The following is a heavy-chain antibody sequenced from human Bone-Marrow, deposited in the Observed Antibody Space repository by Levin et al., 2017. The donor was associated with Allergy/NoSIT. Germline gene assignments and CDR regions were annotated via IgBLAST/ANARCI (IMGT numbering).Heavy chain of an antibody. CDR1: GVTVGNNY. V-gene: IGHV3-53*01. CDR2: IYSVGST. CDR3: ARDPPGGGY. J-gene: IGHJ4*02. D-gene: IGHD3-10*01. Sequence: ASVKVSCAASGVTVGNNYMSWVRQAPGKGLEWVSVIYSVGSTYYAESVKGRFTISRDNSKNTLYLQMNSLRAEDTAIYYCARDPPGGGYWGQGTLVTVSS.